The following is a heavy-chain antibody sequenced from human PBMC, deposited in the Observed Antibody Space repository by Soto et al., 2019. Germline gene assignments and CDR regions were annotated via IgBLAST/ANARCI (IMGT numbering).Heavy chain of an antibody. V-gene: IGHV4-38-2*01. Sequence: ETLSLTCAVSGYSISSGYYWGWIRQPPGKGLEWIGSIYHSGSTYYNPSLKSRVTISVDTSKNQFSLKLSSVTAADTAVYYCATAIAVAGKPSGRNYYGMDVWGQGTTVTVSS. J-gene: IGHJ6*02. D-gene: IGHD6-19*01. CDR3: ATAIAVAGKPSGRNYYGMDV. CDR2: IYHSGST. CDR1: GYSISSGYY.